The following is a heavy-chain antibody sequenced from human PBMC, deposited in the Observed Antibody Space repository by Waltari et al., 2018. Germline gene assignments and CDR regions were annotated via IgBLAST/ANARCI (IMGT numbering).Heavy chain of an antibody. D-gene: IGHD4-17*01. J-gene: IGHJ4*02. V-gene: IGHV4-38-2*01. Sequence: QVQLQESGPGLVKPSETLSLTCAVSGYSISSGYYWGWIRQPPGKGLEWIGSIYQSGSTYYNPSLKSRVTISVDTAKTQFSLKLSSVTAADTAVYYCARVEYGYYFDYWGQGTLVTVSS. CDR3: ARVEYGYYFDY. CDR1: GYSISSGYY. CDR2: IYQSGST.